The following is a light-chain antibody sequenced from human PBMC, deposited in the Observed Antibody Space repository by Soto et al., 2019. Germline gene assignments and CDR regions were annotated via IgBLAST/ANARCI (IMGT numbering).Light chain of an antibody. CDR2: GAS. Sequence: EIGSTPSPGTLSLSPGERSTLSCRASQSVSSSYLAWYQQKPGQAPRLLIYGASSRATGIPDRFSGSGSGTDFTLTISRLEPEDFAVYYCQQYGSSGTFGQGTKVDI. J-gene: IGKJ1*01. CDR3: QQYGSSGT. CDR1: QSVSSSY. V-gene: IGKV3-20*01.